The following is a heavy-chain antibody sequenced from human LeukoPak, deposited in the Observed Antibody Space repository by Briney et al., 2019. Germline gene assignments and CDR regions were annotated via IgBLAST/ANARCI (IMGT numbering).Heavy chain of an antibody. CDR2: IYYSGST. D-gene: IGHD5-12*01. J-gene: IGHJ6*03. V-gene: IGHV4-59*12. CDR1: GGSISSYY. CDR3: ARLRYSGCEPYYYYYYMDV. Sequence: SETLSLTCTVSGGSISSYYWSWIRQPPGKGLEWIGYIYYSGSTNYNPSLKSRVTISVETSKNQFSLKLSSVTAADTAVYYCARLRYSGCEPYYYYYYMDVWGKGTTVTISS.